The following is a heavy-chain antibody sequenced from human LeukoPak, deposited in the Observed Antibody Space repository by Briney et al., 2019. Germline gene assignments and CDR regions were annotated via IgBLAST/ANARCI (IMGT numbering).Heavy chain of an antibody. Sequence: GGSLRLSCAASGFTISTYGMSWVRQAPGKGLEWVSSISGGTTYYADSVKGRFTISRDNSKNTVSLQMNSLRAEDTAVYYCAKSAYHSGNYWGQGTLVTVSS. CDR3: AKSAYHSGNY. J-gene: IGHJ4*02. V-gene: IGHV3-23*01. D-gene: IGHD3-10*01. CDR1: GFTISTYG. CDR2: ISGGTT.